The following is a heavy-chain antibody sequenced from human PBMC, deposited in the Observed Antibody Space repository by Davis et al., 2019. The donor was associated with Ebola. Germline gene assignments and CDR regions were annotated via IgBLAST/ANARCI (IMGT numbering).Heavy chain of an antibody. D-gene: IGHD2-2*01. CDR3: TTLGGCSGTSCSNWFDP. V-gene: IGHV3-15*01. CDR2: IKTKSESWAT. J-gene: IGHJ5*02. CDR1: GFTSRYRW. Sequence: GGSLRLSCLASGFTSRYRWMTWVRQAPGKGLEWVGRIKTKSESWATDYAAPVKGRFTISRDDSQDTLYLQMNSLKTEDTAVYYCTTLGGCSGTSCSNWFDPWGQGTLVTVSS.